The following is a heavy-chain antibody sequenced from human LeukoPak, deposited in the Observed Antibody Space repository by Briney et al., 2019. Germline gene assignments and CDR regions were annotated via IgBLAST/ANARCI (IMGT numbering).Heavy chain of an antibody. D-gene: IGHD2-2*01. Sequence: GASVKVSCKASGYTFTSYDINWVRQATGQGLEWMGWMNPNSGDTGYALKFQGRVTMTRNASISTAYMELSSLRSDDTAVYYCARGRDKTTSPAIDYWGQGTLVTVSS. CDR1: GYTFTSYD. V-gene: IGHV1-8*01. CDR2: MNPNSGDT. J-gene: IGHJ4*02. CDR3: ARGRDKTTSPAIDY.